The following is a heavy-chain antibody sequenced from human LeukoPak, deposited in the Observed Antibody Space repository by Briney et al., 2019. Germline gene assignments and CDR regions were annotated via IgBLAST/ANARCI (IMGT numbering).Heavy chain of an antibody. CDR3: ARDGKRYCSGGSCYSEGNDWFDP. D-gene: IGHD2-15*01. V-gene: IGHV1-18*01. CDR2: ISAYNGNT. CDR1: GYTFTSYG. J-gene: IGHJ5*02. Sequence: ASVKVSCKASGYTFTSYGISWVRQAPGQGLEWMGWISAYNGNTNYAQKLQGRVTMTTDTSTSTAYMELRSLRSDDTAVYYCARDGKRYCSGGSCYSEGNDWFDPWGQGTLLTVSS.